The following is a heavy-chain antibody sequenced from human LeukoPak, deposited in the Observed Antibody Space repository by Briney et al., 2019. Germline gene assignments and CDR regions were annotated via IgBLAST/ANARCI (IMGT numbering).Heavy chain of an antibody. J-gene: IGHJ6*03. Sequence: SVKVSCKASGGTFSSYAISWVRQAPGLGLEWMGGIIPIFGTANYAQKFQGRVTITADESTSTAYMELSSLRSEDAAVYYCAIGLVVPAAPYYYYYMDVWGKGTTVTVSS. D-gene: IGHD2-2*01. CDR3: AIGLVVPAAPYYYYYMDV. CDR1: GGTFSSYA. CDR2: IIPIFGTA. V-gene: IGHV1-69*01.